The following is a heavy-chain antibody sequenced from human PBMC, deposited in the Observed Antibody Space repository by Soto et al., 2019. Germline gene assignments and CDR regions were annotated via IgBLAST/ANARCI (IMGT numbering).Heavy chain of an antibody. D-gene: IGHD2-21*02. CDR2: IIPILGIA. J-gene: IGHJ3*02. CDR1: GVTFSSYT. Sequence: SVQVSCKASGVTFSSYTISWARQAPGQGLEWMGRIIPILGIANYAQKFQGRVTITADKSTSTAYMELSSLRSEDTAVYYCARDNSAYCGGDCYPVGDDAFDIWGQGTMVTVSS. CDR3: ARDNSAYCGGDCYPVGDDAFDI. V-gene: IGHV1-69*04.